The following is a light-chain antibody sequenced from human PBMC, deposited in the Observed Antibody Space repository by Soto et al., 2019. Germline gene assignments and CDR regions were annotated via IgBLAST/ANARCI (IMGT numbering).Light chain of an antibody. J-gene: IGLJ1*01. CDR2: DVS. CDR1: SSDVGNYNF. V-gene: IGLV2-14*03. CDR3: CSYTTSSTFG. Sequence: QSVLTQPASVSGSPGQSIAISCTGTSSDVGNYNFVSWYQQHPGKAPKLMIYDVSNRPSGISNRFSGSKSGNTASLTISGLQAEDEADYYWCSYTTSSTFGFGTGTKVTVL.